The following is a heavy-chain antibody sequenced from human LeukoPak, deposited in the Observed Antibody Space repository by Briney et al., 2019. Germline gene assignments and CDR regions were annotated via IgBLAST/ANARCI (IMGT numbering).Heavy chain of an antibody. CDR1: GYTFTSYA. CDR2: INPNSGGT. V-gene: IGHV1-2*02. D-gene: IGHD6-19*01. Sequence: ASVKVSCKASGYTFTSYAMHWVRQAPGQGLEWMGWINPNSGGTNYAQKFQGRVTMTRDTSISTAYMELSRLRSDDTAVYYCARESAQYSSGWYYDYWGQGTLVTVSS. J-gene: IGHJ4*02. CDR3: ARESAQYSSGWYYDY.